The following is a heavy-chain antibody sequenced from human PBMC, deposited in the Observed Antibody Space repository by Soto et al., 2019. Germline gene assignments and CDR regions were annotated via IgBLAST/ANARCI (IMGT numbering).Heavy chain of an antibody. Sequence: SLRLSWAASGFTFDDYAMHWVRQAPGKCLEWVSGISWNSGSIGYADSVKGRFTISRDNAKNTLYLQMNSLRAEDTAVYYCARPLALWSGYDLTGSFDDWCQGTLVSVSS. CDR3: ARPLALWSGYDLTGSFDD. CDR1: GFTFDDYA. D-gene: IGHD5-12*01. CDR2: ISWNSGSI. V-gene: IGHV3-9*01. J-gene: IGHJ4*02.